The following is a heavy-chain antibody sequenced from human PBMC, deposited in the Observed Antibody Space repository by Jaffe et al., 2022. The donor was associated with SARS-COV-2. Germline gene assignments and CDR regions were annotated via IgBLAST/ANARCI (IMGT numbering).Heavy chain of an antibody. V-gene: IGHV3-30-3*01. J-gene: IGHJ5*02. D-gene: IGHD3-3*01. CDR1: GFTFSSYA. Sequence: QVQLVESGGGVVQPGRSLRLSCAASGFTFSSYAMHWVRQAPGKGLEWVAVISYDGSNKYYADSVKGRFTISRDNSKNTLYLQMNSLRAEDTAVYYCARGVVIEKYNWFDPWGQGTLVTVSS. CDR3: ARGVVIEKYNWFDP. CDR2: ISYDGSNK.